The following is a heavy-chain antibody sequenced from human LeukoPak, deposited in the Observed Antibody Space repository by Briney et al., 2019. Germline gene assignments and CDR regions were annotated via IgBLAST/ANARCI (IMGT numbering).Heavy chain of an antibody. V-gene: IGHV1-8*01. J-gene: IGHJ6*03. Sequence: ASVKVSCKASGYTFTSYDINWVRQATGQGLEWMGWMNPNSGNTGYAQKFQGRVTMTRNTSISTAYMELSSLRSEDTAVYYCARGRYCSSTSCYRVYYMDVWGKGTTVTVSS. CDR3: ARGRYCSSTSCYRVYYMDV. CDR1: GYTFTSYD. CDR2: MNPNSGNT. D-gene: IGHD2-2*02.